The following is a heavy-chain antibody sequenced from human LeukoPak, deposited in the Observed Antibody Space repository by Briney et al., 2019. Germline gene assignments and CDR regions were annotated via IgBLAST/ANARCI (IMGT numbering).Heavy chain of an antibody. J-gene: IGHJ4*02. CDR1: GFPFSTDA. CDR3: AKGRSGWYEGLDY. V-gene: IGHV3-23*01. Sequence: GGSLRLSCTASGFPFSTDAMSWVRQAPGKGLEWVSVISHGGDSAWYADSVKGRFTISRDNSKSTLFLQMNSLRADDTAIYYCAKGRSGWYEGLDYWGQGILVTVSS. CDR2: ISHGGDSA. D-gene: IGHD6-19*01.